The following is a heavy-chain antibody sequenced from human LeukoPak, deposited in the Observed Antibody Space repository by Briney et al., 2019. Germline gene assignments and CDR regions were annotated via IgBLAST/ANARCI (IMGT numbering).Heavy chain of an antibody. Sequence: ASVKVSCKASGYIFTGYYMHWVRQAPGQGLEWMGWINPNSGGTNYAQKFQGRVTMTRDTSISTAYMELSRLRSDDTAVYYCARDPVDILTGYSPMYYFDYWGQGTLVTVSS. D-gene: IGHD3-9*01. J-gene: IGHJ4*02. CDR3: ARDPVDILTGYSPMYYFDY. CDR1: GYIFTGYY. CDR2: INPNSGGT. V-gene: IGHV1-2*02.